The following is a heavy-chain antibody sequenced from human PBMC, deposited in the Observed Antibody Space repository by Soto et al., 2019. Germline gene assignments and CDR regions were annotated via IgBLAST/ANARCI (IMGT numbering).Heavy chain of an antibody. V-gene: IGHV3-30*03. CDR2: ISYDGSDK. CDR3: AQMERLFDY. J-gene: IGHJ4*02. D-gene: IGHD3-3*01. Sequence: QLQLVESGGGVVQPGRSLRLSCAASGFTFSDYGMHWVRQAPGTGLEWVAVISYDGSDKYYADSVKGRFTISRDNSKNRLYLQMNSLRADDTAVYYCAQMERLFDYWGQGTLVTVSS. CDR1: GFTFSDYG.